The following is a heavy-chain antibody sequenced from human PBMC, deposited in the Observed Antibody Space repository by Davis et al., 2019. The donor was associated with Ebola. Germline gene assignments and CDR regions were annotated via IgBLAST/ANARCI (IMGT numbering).Heavy chain of an antibody. CDR3: ARGGGIQLWLRRRLDP. V-gene: IGHV4-4*02. Sequence: SETLSLTCAVSGGSISSSNWWSWVRQPPGKGLEWIGEIYHSGSTNYNPSLKSRVTISVDKSKNQFSLKLSSVTAADTAVYYCARGGGIQLWLRRRLDPWGQGTLVTVSS. D-gene: IGHD5-18*01. J-gene: IGHJ5*02. CDR1: GGSISSSNW. CDR2: IYHSGST.